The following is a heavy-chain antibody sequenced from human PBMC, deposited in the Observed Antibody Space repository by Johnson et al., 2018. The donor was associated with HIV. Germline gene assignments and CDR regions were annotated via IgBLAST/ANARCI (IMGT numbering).Heavy chain of an antibody. D-gene: IGHD5-24*01. CDR1: GFTFSNAW. CDR3: TTALGMATIWAGDAFDI. CDR2: IKSKTDGGTT. Sequence: VQVVESGGGLVQPGGSLRLSCAASGFTFSNAWMSWVRQAPGKGLAWVGRIKSKTDGGTTDYAAPVKGRFTISRDDSKNTLYLQMNSLKTEDTAVYYCTTALGMATIWAGDAFDIWGQGTMVTVSS. V-gene: IGHV3-15*01. J-gene: IGHJ3*02.